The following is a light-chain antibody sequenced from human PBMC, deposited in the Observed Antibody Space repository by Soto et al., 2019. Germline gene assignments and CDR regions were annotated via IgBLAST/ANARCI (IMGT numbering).Light chain of an antibody. J-gene: IGKJ1*01. CDR1: QDIGTY. Sequence: AIRLTQSPSPFSASPGDRVTITCRASQDIGTYLAWYQHSPGSAPKLLVNSASTLQRGAPSGFSGSGSGTEFTLTIRHLRSEDFAPYYCQHYYENPATFGHGTRVEAK. CDR2: SAS. CDR3: QHYYENPAT. V-gene: IGKV1-8*01.